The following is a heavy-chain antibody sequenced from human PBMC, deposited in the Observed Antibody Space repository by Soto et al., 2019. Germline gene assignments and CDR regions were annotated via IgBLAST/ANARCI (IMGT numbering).Heavy chain of an antibody. CDR1: GFTVSSDY. CDR3: AREGAGHSRYGFDL. D-gene: IGHD1-26*01. J-gene: IGHJ5*02. V-gene: IGHV3-53*02. Sequence: EVQVVETGGGLIQPGGSLRLSCAVSGFTVSSDYMSWVRQPPGKGPEWDSDIYSGGRTYYADAVKGRFTIAGDNSKNTLYLQMNSLRAEDTAVYYCAREGAGHSRYGFDLWGQGTVVTVSS. CDR2: IYSGGRT.